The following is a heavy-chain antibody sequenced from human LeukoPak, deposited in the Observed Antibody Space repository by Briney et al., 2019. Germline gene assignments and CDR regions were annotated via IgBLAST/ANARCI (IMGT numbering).Heavy chain of an antibody. Sequence: SETLSLTCAVYGGSFSGYYWSWIRQPPGKGLEWIGEINHSGSTNYNPSLKSRVTISVDTSKNQFSLKLSSVSAADTAVYYYARSDAAAGKELAYWGQGTLVTVSS. V-gene: IGHV4-34*01. D-gene: IGHD6-13*01. J-gene: IGHJ4*02. CDR2: INHSGST. CDR3: ARSDAAAGKELAY. CDR1: GGSFSGYY.